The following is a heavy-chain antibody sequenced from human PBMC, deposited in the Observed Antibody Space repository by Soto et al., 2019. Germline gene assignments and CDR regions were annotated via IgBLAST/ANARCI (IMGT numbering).Heavy chain of an antibody. V-gene: IGHV4-30-4*08. CDR3: ARATIVLVPAAMVSHWFDP. Sequence: SETLSLTCTVSGGSISSSSYYWGWTRQPPGKGLEWIGYIYYSGSTYYNPSLKSRVTISVDTSKNQFSLKLSSVTAADTAVYYCARATIVLVPAAMVSHWFDPWGQGTLVTVSS. D-gene: IGHD2-2*01. CDR1: GGSISSSSYY. J-gene: IGHJ5*02. CDR2: IYYSGST.